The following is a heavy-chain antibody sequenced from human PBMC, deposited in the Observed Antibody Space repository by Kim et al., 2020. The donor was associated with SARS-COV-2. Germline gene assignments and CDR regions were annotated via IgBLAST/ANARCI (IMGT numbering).Heavy chain of an antibody. V-gene: IGHV5-51*01. CDR3: ARHPPYYYDSSGSHAFDI. CDR2: IYPGDSDT. D-gene: IGHD3-22*01. CDR1: GYSFTSYW. Sequence: GESLKISCKGSGYSFTSYWIGWVRQMPGKGLEWMGIIYPGDSDTRYSPSFQGQVTISADKSISTAYLQWSSLKASDTAMYYCARHPPYYYDSSGSHAFDIWGQGTMVTVSS. J-gene: IGHJ3*02.